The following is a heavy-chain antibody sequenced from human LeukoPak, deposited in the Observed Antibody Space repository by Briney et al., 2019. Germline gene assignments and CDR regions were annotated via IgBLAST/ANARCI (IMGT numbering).Heavy chain of an antibody. J-gene: IGHJ5*02. D-gene: IGHD3-10*01. CDR3: AALSYYYGSGSPVNWFDP. Sequence: GESLKISCKGSGYSFTSYWIGWVRQMPGKGLEWRGIIYPGDSDTRYSPSFQGQVTISADKSISTAYLQWSSLKASDTAMYYCAALSYYYGSGSPVNWFDPWGQGTLVTVSS. V-gene: IGHV5-51*01. CDR1: GYSFTSYW. CDR2: IYPGDSDT.